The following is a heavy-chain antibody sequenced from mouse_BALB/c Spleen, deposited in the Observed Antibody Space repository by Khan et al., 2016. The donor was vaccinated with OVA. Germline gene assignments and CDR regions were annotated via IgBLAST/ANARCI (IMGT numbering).Heavy chain of an antibody. CDR1: GYSFTGYN. J-gene: IGHJ2*01. V-gene: IGHV1-39*01. CDR3: TRGYGNYVRYYLDY. Sequence: VQLQQSGPELEKPGASVKISCKASGYSFTGYNMNWVKQSNGKSLEWIGNIDPYYGGATYNQKFKGKATLTVDKSSSTAYMQLKSLTSEDSEVYYCTRGYGNYVRYYLDYWGQGTTLTVSS. CDR2: IDPYYGGA. D-gene: IGHD2-10*02.